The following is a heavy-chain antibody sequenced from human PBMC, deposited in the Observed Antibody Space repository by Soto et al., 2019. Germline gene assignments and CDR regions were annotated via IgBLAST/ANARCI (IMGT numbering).Heavy chain of an antibody. J-gene: IGHJ4*02. CDR1: GFTFSGSV. Sequence: GESLKISCAASGFTFSGSVMHWVRQASGKGLEWVGRIRSKANNYATAYAASVKGRFIISRDDSQNTAFLQMSSLKTEDTAVYYCSAPEYCSGTSCLGYWGQGTLVTVSS. CDR3: SAPEYCSGTSCLGY. CDR2: IRSKANNYAT. V-gene: IGHV3-73*01. D-gene: IGHD2-2*01.